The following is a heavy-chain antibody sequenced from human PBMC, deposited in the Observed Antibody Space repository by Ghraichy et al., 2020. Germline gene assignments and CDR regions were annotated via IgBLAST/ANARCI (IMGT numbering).Heavy chain of an antibody. CDR2: IKRDGSEK. V-gene: IGHV3-7*01. CDR1: GFTFRDFC. D-gene: IGHD2-2*01. J-gene: IGHJ6*02. Sequence: GGSLRLSCAASGFTFRDFCMSFVRQAPGKGLEWVANIKRDGSEKYYVDSVKGRFTIYRDNTQNSLWLQMDSLRAEDTAVYYCVRDRKWGIPIVVPAAYGMDVWGQGTTVTVSS. CDR3: VRDRKWGIPIVVPAAYGMDV.